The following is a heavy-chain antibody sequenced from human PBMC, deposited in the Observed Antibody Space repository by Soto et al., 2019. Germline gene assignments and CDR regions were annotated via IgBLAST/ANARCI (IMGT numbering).Heavy chain of an antibody. J-gene: IGHJ3*02. CDR3: ASSPPPYYDILTGAPDAFDI. V-gene: IGHV4-31*03. Sequence: SATLSLTCTVSGGSISSGGYYWSWIRQHPGKGLEWIGYIYYSGSTYYNPSLKSRVTISVDTSKNQFSLKLSSVTAADTAVYYCASSPPPYYDILTGAPDAFDIWGQGTMVTVSS. CDR2: IYYSGST. D-gene: IGHD3-9*01. CDR1: GGSISSGGYY.